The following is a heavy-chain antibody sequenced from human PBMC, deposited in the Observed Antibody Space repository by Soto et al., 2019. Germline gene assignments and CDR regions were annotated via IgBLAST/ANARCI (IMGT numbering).Heavy chain of an antibody. D-gene: IGHD6-13*01. CDR3: ARDAIPQQLVRLAAFDI. CDR1: GFTFSSYG. CDR2: IWYDGSNK. Sequence: PGGSLRLSCASSGFTFSSYGMHLVRQAQGKGLEWVAVIWYDGSNKYYADSVKGRFTISRDNSKNTLYLQMNSLRAEDTAVYYCARDAIPQQLVRLAAFDIWGQGTMVTVSS. V-gene: IGHV3-33*01. J-gene: IGHJ3*02.